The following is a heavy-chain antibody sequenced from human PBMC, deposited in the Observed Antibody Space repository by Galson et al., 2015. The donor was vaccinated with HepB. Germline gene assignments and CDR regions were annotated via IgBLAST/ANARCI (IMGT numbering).Heavy chain of an antibody. CDR1: GGSISSYY. CDR3: ARELWDTEALRPLYYYYGMDV. J-gene: IGHJ6*02. CDR2: IYTSGST. D-gene: IGHD5-18*01. Sequence: ETLSLTCTVSGGSISSYYWSWIRQPAGKGLEWIGRIYTSGSTNYNPSLKSRVTMSVDTSKNQFSLKLSSVTAADTAVYYCARELWDTEALRPLYYYYGMDVWGQGTTVTVSS. V-gene: IGHV4-4*07.